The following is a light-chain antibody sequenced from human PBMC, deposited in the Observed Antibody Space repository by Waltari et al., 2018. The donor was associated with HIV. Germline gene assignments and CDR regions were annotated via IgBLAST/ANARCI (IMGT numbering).Light chain of an antibody. J-gene: IGLJ3*02. CDR3: AAWDDSLSGPWV. CDR2: RNK. CDR1: SSNLGSNY. V-gene: IGLV1-47*01. Sequence: QSVLTQPPSASGTPGQRVTISCSGSSSNLGSNYVYWYQQLPGTAPKLLIYRNKQRPSGVPDRFSGSKSGTSASLAISGLRSEDEAEYYCAAWDDSLSGPWVFGGGTELTVL.